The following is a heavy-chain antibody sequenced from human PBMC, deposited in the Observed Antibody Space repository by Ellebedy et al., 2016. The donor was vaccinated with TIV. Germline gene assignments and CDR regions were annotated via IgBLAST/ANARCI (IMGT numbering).Heavy chain of an antibody. CDR2: INSGGSST. Sequence: PGGSLRLSCAASGFTFSSNWTHWVRHAPGKGLVWVSRINSGGSSTSYADSVKGRFTLSRDNAKNTLYLQMNSLRAEDTAVYYCARDGIVGGTTEYDFDYWGQGTLVTVSS. D-gene: IGHD1-26*01. CDR3: ARDGIVGGTTEYDFDY. J-gene: IGHJ4*02. V-gene: IGHV3-74*01. CDR1: GFTFSSNW.